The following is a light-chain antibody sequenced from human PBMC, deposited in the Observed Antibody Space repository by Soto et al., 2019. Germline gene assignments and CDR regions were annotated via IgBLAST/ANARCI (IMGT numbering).Light chain of an antibody. Sequence: IQMTQSPSTLSAPVGDRVTITCQASQTISTLLAWFQHKPGKAPNLLIYDASNLESGVPSRFSGSGSGTEFTLTISSLQSDDSATYFCQQYSHLVPFGQGTKLEIK. CDR1: QTISTL. CDR3: QQYSHLVP. CDR2: DAS. J-gene: IGKJ2*01. V-gene: IGKV1-5*01.